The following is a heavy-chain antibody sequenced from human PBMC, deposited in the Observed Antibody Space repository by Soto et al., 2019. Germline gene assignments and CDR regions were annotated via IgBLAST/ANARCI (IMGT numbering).Heavy chain of an antibody. J-gene: IGHJ6*03. V-gene: IGHV4-59*08. CDR3: ARHGAYGDYDYYYYYMDV. Sequence: SETLCLTCTVSGGSISSYYWSWIRQPPGKGLEWIGYIYYSGSTNYNPSLKSRVTISVDTSKNQFSLKLSSVTAADTAVYYCARHGAYGDYDYYYYYMDVWGKGTTVTVSS. D-gene: IGHD4-17*01. CDR2: IYYSGST. CDR1: GGSISSYY.